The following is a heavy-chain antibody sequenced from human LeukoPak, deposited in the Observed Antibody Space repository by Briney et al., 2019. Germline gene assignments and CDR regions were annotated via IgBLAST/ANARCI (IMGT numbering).Heavy chain of an antibody. CDR1: GGSISSSSYY. J-gene: IGHJ4*02. CDR2: IYYSGST. Sequence: SETLPLTCTVSGGSISSSSYYWGWIRQPPGKGLEWIGSIYYSGSTYYNPSLKSRVTISVDTSKNQFSLKLSSVTAADTAVYYCASLTLTYYFDYWGQGTLVTVSS. D-gene: IGHD3-16*01. CDR3: ASLTLTYYFDY. V-gene: IGHV4-39*01.